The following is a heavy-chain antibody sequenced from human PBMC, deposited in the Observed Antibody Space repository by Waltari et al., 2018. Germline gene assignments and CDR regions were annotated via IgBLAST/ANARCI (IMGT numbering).Heavy chain of an antibody. J-gene: IGHJ4*02. CDR3: ARDDVDSSAFGGF. V-gene: IGHV1-18*01. CDR1: GYIFSNYG. D-gene: IGHD3-16*01. CDR2: ISGYNGDA. Sequence: QLVQSGAEVKKPGASVKVSCNGSGYIFSNYGVTWVRQAPGQWLEWMGWISGYNGDAKYEEKFEGRVTMTRDTSTSTAYMEIRGLRSDDTAVYFCARDDVDSSAFGGFWGQGTQVTVSS.